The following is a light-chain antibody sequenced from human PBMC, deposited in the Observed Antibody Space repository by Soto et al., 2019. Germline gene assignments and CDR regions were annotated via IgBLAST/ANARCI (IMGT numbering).Light chain of an antibody. CDR3: HQYGNSPRT. Sequence: EIVLTQSPGTLSLSPGERATLSCRASQSVGSSYLAWYQQKPGQAPSLLIYDASNRATGIPDRFSGSGSGTVFTLSISRLEPEDVAVYYCHQYGNSPRTFGQGTQVEIK. CDR1: QSVGSSY. J-gene: IGKJ1*01. CDR2: DAS. V-gene: IGKV3-20*01.